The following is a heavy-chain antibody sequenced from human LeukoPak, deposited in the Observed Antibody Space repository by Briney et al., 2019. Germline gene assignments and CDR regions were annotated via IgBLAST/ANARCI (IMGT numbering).Heavy chain of an antibody. V-gene: IGHV3-43*01. CDR3: ANDITPSSKSWYFDY. Sequence: GGSLRLSCAVSGFPFDDYTMQWVRQAPGKGLEWVSLISWDGGSTYYADSVKGRFTISRDNSKNSLYLHMNSLRTEDTALYYGANDITPSSKSWYFDYWGQGTLVTVSS. J-gene: IGHJ4*02. D-gene: IGHD4-11*01. CDR2: ISWDGGST. CDR1: GFPFDDYT.